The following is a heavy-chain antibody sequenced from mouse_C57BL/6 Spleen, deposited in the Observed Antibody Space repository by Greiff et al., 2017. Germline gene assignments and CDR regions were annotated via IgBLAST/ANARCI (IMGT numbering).Heavy chain of an antibody. Sequence: EVKLMESGPGLVKPSQSLSLTCSVTGYSITSGYYWNWIRQFPGNKLEWIGYISYDGSNNYNPSLKNRISITRDTSKNQFFLKLNSVTTEDTATYYCAREGGNYDYWGQGTTLTVSS. D-gene: IGHD2-1*01. V-gene: IGHV3-6*01. J-gene: IGHJ2*01. CDR2: ISYDGSN. CDR3: AREGGNYDY. CDR1: GYSITSGYY.